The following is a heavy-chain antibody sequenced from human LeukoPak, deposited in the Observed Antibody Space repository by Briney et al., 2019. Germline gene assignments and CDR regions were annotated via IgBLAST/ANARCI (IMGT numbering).Heavy chain of an antibody. CDR1: GYTLTELS. D-gene: IGHD4-17*01. CDR3: ATGGNRLRLDWFDP. J-gene: IGHJ5*02. Sequence: ASVKVSCKVSGYTLTELSMHWVRQAPGKGLEWMEGFDPEDGETIYAQKFQGRVTMTEDTSTDTAYMELSSLRSEDTAVYYCATGGNRLRLDWFDPWGQGTLVTVSS. CDR2: FDPEDGET. V-gene: IGHV1-24*01.